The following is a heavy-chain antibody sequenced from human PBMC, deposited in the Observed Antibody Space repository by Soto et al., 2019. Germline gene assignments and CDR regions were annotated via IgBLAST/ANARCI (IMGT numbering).Heavy chain of an antibody. Sequence: PSETLSHTCAVYGGSFSGYYWSWIRQPPGKGLEWIGEINHSGSTNYNPSLKSRVTISVDTSKNQFSLKLSSVTAADTAVYYCARGIRRITIFGVVTHYYYYYGMDVWGQGTTVTVSS. CDR3: ARGIRRITIFGVVTHYYYYYGMDV. CDR2: INHSGST. CDR1: GGSFSGYY. V-gene: IGHV4-34*01. D-gene: IGHD3-3*01. J-gene: IGHJ6*02.